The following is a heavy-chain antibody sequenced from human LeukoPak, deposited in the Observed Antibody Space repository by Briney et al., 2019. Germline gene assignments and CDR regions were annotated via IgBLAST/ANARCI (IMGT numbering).Heavy chain of an antibody. CDR1: GFTFSSYS. CDR2: ISSSSTI. D-gene: IGHD3-10*01. CDR3: ARPGGPYYFDY. J-gene: IGHJ4*02. Sequence: GGSLRLSCAASGFTFSSYSMNWVRQAPGKGLEWVSYISSSSTIYYADSVKGRFTISRDNAKNSLYLQMNSLRAEDTAVYYCARPGGPYYFDYWGQGTLVTVSS. V-gene: IGHV3-48*01.